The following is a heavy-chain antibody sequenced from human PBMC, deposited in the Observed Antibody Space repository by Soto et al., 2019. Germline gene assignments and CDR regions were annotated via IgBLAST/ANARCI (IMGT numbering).Heavy chain of an antibody. CDR3: ARDFYGGYTYGPGDY. Sequence: GGSLRLSCAASGFMFSAYCMSWVRQAPGKGLEWVANINGDGGKISYVDSVKGRFTISRDNAKRSLYLQMNSLRAEDTAVYYCARDFYGGYTYGPGDYWGQGALVTVSS. D-gene: IGHD5-18*01. CDR2: INGDGGKI. J-gene: IGHJ4*02. CDR1: GFMFSAYC. V-gene: IGHV3-7*01.